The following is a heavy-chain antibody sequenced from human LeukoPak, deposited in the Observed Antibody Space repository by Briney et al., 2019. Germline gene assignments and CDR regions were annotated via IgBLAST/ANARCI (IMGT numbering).Heavy chain of an antibody. CDR3: ARDDTSAHFFDY. Sequence: GGSLRLSCAASGFTFKIYSMNWVRQAPGKGLEWVSSITSSSHMYYADSVKGRLTISRDNAKNSLYLQMNTLRAEDTAVYYCARDDTSAHFFDYWGQGTLVTVSS. D-gene: IGHD3-10*01. V-gene: IGHV3-21*01. CDR2: ITSSSHM. J-gene: IGHJ4*02. CDR1: GFTFKIYS.